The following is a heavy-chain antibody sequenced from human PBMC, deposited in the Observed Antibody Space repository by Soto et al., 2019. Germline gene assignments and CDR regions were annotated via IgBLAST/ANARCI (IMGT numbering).Heavy chain of an antibody. Sequence: LSCAASGFTFSSYGMHWVRQAPGKGLEWVAVIWYDGSNKYYADSVKGRFTISRDNSKNTLYLQMNSLRAEDTAVYYCARDPADYYDSSGYLYLFDYWGQGTLVTVSS. CDR2: IWYDGSNK. J-gene: IGHJ4*02. CDR1: GFTFSSYG. D-gene: IGHD3-22*01. V-gene: IGHV3-33*01. CDR3: ARDPADYYDSSGYLYLFDY.